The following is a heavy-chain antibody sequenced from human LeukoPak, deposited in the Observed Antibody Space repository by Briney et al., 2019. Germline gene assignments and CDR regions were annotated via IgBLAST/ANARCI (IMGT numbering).Heavy chain of an antibody. V-gene: IGHV3-9*01. CDR2: ISWNSDSK. D-gene: IGHD1-26*01. CDR1: GFIFGDYA. J-gene: IGHJ3*02. CDR3: AKDRYSGSYADASDI. Sequence: GRSLRLSCAASGFIFGDYAMHWVRQAPGKGLEWVSGISWNSDSKAYADSVKGRFTISRDNAKNSLYLQMNSLRVEDTALYYCAKDRYSGSYADASDICGQGTMVTVSS.